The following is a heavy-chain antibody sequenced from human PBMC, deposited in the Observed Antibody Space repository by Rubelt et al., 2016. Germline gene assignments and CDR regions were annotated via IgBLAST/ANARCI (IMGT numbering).Heavy chain of an antibody. D-gene: IGHD6-6*01. CDR2: INHSGST. CDR1: GGSFSGYY. Sequence: QVQLQQWGAGLLKPSETLSLTCAVYGGSFSGYYWSWIRQPPGKGLEWIGEINHSGSTNYNPSLKSRVTISVDTSKNQFSLKLSSVTAADTAFYYCARLSSSSGIDYWGQGILVTVSS. CDR3: ARLSSSSGIDY. J-gene: IGHJ4*02. V-gene: IGHV4-34*01.